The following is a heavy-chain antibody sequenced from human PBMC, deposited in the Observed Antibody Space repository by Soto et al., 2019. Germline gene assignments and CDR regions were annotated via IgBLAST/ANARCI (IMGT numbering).Heavy chain of an antibody. CDR1: GFTFSSYA. CDR3: LLIYGDYFNNYYYGMDV. Sequence: PGGSLRLSCAASGFTFSSYAMSWVRQAPGKGLEWVSAISGSGGSTYYADSVKGRFTISRDNSKNTLYLQMNSLRAEDTAVYYCLLIYGDYFNNYYYGMDVWGQGTTVTVSS. V-gene: IGHV3-23*01. D-gene: IGHD4-17*01. CDR2: ISGSGGST. J-gene: IGHJ6*02.